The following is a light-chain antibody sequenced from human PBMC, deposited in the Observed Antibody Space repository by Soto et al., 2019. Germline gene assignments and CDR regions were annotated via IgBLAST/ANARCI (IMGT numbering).Light chain of an antibody. CDR1: QTISTS. CDR2: LAS. V-gene: IGKV1-5*03. J-gene: IGKJ1*01. Sequence: DMQMTQSPCTLSAFVGDRVTITCRASQTISTSLAWYQQKPGKAPKLLIYLASTLQSGVPARFSGSGSATEFTLSISSLQPDDFATYYCQQYGTSSRTFGQGTKVDIK. CDR3: QQYGTSSRT.